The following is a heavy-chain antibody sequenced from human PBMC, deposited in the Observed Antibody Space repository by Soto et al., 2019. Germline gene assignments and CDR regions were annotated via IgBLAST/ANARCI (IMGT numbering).Heavy chain of an antibody. V-gene: IGHV4-59*08. CDR3: ARLGYSGRYYYYYMDV. CDR2: IYYSGST. CDR1: GGSISSYY. D-gene: IGHD5-12*01. Sequence: SETLSLTCTVSGGSISSYYWSWIRQPPGKGLEWIGYIYYSGSTNYNPSLKSRVTISVDTSKNQFSLKLGSVTAADTAVYYCARLGYSGRYYYYYMDVWGKGTTVTVSS. J-gene: IGHJ6*03.